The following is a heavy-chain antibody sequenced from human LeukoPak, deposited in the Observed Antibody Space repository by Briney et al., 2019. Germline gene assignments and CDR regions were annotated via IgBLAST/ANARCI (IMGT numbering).Heavy chain of an antibody. J-gene: IGHJ4*02. D-gene: IGHD3-16*02. V-gene: IGHV1-2*02. CDR1: GYTFTGYY. CDR3: ATEYDYVWGSYRLNSPGGYFDY. Sequence: ASVKVSCKASGYTFTGYYIHWVRQAPGQGLEWMGWINPNSGGTNYAQKFQGRVTMTRDTSISTAYMELSRLRSDDTAVYYCATEYDYVWGSYRLNSPGGYFDYWGQGTLVTVSS. CDR2: INPNSGGT.